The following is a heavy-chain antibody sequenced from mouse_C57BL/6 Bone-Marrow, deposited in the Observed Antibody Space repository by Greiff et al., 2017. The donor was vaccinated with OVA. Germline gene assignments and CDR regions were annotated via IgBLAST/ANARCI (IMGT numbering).Heavy chain of an antibody. CDR3: AREDYGRGYFDY. V-gene: IGHV1-52*01. CDR2: IDPSDSET. Sequence: QVQLKQPGAELVRPGSSVKLSCKASGYTFTSYWMHWVKQRPIQGLEWIGNIDPSDSETHYNQKFKDKATLTVDKSSSTAYMQLSSLTTEDSAVYYCAREDYGRGYFDYWGQGTTLTVSS. J-gene: IGHJ2*01. D-gene: IGHD1-1*01. CDR1: GYTFTSYW.